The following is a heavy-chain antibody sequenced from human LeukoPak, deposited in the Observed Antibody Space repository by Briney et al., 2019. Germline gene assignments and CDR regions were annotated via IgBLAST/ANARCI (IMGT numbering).Heavy chain of an antibody. V-gene: IGHV4-59*08. CDR2: ISYSGST. D-gene: IGHD3-3*01. Sequence: SETLSLTCTVSGGSISSYYWSWIRQPPGKGLEWIGYISYSGSTNYNPSLKSRVTISVDPSKNQFSLRLTSVTAADTAVYYCARHGGSGSFDYWGQGTLVTVSS. J-gene: IGHJ4*02. CDR3: ARHGGSGSFDY. CDR1: GGSISSYY.